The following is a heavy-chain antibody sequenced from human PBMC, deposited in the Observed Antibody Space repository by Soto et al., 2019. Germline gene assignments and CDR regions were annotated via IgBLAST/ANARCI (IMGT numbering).Heavy chain of an antibody. V-gene: IGHV3-21*01. Sequence: PGGSLRLSCAASGLTFSSYSMNWVRQAPGKGLEWASSISSSSSYIYYADSVKGRFTISRDNAKNSLYLQMNSLRAEDTAVYYCARDHCSSTSCYGYWGQGTLVTVSS. CDR2: ISSSSSYI. J-gene: IGHJ4*02. CDR1: GLTFSSYS. CDR3: ARDHCSSTSCYGY. D-gene: IGHD2-2*01.